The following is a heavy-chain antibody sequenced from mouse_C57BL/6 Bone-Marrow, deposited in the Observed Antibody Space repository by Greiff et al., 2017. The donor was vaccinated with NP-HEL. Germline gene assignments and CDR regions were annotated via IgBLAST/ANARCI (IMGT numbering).Heavy chain of an antibody. CDR2: IYPGSGST. D-gene: IGHD1-1*01. CDR1: GYTFTSYW. CDR3: ARPITTVVAVDY. V-gene: IGHV1-55*01. Sequence: VQLQQPGAELVKPGASVKMSCKASGYTFTSYWITWVKQRPGQGLEWIGDIYPGSGSTNYNEKFKSKATLTVDTSSSTAYMQLSSLTSEDSAVYYCARPITTVVAVDYWGQGTTLTVSS. J-gene: IGHJ2*01.